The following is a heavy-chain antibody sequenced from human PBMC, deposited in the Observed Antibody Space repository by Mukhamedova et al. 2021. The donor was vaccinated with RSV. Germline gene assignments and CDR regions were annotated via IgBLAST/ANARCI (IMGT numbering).Heavy chain of an antibody. CDR2: IIPIFGTA. D-gene: IGHD2-2*02. CDR3: ARGDIVVVPAAIPTYNWFDP. Sequence: GQGLEWMGGIIPIFGTANYAQKFQGRVTITADESTSTAYMELSSLRSEDTAVYYCARGDIVVVPAAIPTYNWFDPWGQGTLVTV. V-gene: IGHV1-69*01. J-gene: IGHJ5*02.